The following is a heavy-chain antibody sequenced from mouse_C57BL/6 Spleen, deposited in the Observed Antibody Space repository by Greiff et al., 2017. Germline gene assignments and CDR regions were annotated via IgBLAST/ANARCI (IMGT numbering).Heavy chain of an antibody. J-gene: IGHJ4*01. CDR3: ARLDSNYPDYYAMDY. CDR1: GYSFTGYY. CDR2: INPSTGGT. D-gene: IGHD2-5*01. V-gene: IGHV1-42*01. Sequence: EVQLQQSGPELVKPGASVKISCKASGYSFTGYYMNWVKQSPEKSLEWIGEINPSTGGTTYNQKFKAKATLTVDKSSSTAYMQLKSLTSEDSAVYYCARLDSNYPDYYAMDYWGQGTSVTVSS.